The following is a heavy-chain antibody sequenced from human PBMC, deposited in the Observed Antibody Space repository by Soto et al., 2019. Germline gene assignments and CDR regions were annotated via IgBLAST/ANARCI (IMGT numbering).Heavy chain of an antibody. V-gene: IGHV3-33*08. CDR3: ARDREDIVVVLAHTLVRGNWFDP. Sequence: WGSLRLSCAASGFTFSSYIRNWVRQAPGKGLEWVAVIWYDGSNKYYADSVKGRFTISRDNSKNTLYLQMNSLRAEDTAVYYCARDREDIVVVLAHTLVRGNWFDPWGQGTLVTVS. D-gene: IGHD2-2*01. CDR2: IWYDGSNK. CDR1: GFTFSSYI. J-gene: IGHJ5*02.